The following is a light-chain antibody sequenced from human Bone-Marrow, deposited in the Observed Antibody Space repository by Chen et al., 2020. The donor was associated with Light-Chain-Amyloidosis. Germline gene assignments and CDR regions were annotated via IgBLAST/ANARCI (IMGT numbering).Light chain of an antibody. J-gene: IGKJ4*01. CDR2: DAS. V-gene: IGKV3-11*01. CDR3: QQRNYWPLT. CDR1: QSVSIY. Sequence: EIVLTQSPATLSSSPGERATLSCRASQSVSIYLAWYQQKPGQAPRLLIYDASNRATGIPARFSGSGSGTDFTLTISSLEPEDFALYYCQQRNYWPLTFGGGTEVEIK.